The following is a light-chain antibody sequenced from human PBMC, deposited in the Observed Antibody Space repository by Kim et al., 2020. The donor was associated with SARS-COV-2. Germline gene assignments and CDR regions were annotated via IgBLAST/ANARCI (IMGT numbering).Light chain of an antibody. CDR3: AAWDDTLSARV. V-gene: IGLV1-47*02. J-gene: IGLJ2*01. CDR1: TSNIEKTY. CDR2: GND. Sequence: QSVLTQPPSASGTPGQSVTISCSGRTSNIEKTYVYWYQQLPGTAPRLLIYGNDQRPSGVPDRFSGSKSGTSASLAISGLRSEDEATYYCAAWDDTLSARVFGGGTQLTVL.